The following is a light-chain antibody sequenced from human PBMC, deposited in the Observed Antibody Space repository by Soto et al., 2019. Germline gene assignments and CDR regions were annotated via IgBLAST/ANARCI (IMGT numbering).Light chain of an antibody. CDR3: QQYGSSPLFT. CDR2: GAS. CDR1: QSVSSSY. Sequence: EIVLTQSPGTLSLSPGERATLSCRASQSVSSSYLAWYRQKPGQAPRLLIYGASSRATGIPDRFSGSGSGTDFTLTISRLETEDFAVYYCQQYGSSPLFTFGPGTKVDIK. V-gene: IGKV3-20*01. J-gene: IGKJ3*01.